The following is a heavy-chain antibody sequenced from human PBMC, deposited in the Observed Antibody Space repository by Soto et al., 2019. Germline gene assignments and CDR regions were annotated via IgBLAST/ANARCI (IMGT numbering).Heavy chain of an antibody. CDR2: IHPSGGGS. V-gene: IGHV1-46*02. J-gene: IGHJ4*02. D-gene: IGHD2-21*02. Sequence: GASVKVSCKPSGYTLNTYYLHWVRQAPGQGLEWMGIIHPSGGGSTYAQKFLGRVTVTRDTSTSTVFMELSSLRSDDTAVYYCARGGYFGVVTAGFSYWAKGPLVTVSS. CDR1: GYTLNTYY. CDR3: ARGGYFGVVTAGFSY.